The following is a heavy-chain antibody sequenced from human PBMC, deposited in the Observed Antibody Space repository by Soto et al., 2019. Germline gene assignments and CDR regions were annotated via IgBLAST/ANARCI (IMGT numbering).Heavy chain of an antibody. CDR3: SRAGLGNYCGGDSCYSLDY. Sequence: GGSLRLSCAASGFTFSSYTMHWVRQAPGKGLESVAAISYRGDTSYYADSVEGRFTVSRDNSKNTVYLQMTGLRPEDTALYYCSRAGLGNYCGGDSCYSLDYWGPGTLVTVSS. CDR1: GFTFSSYT. CDR2: ISYRGDTS. J-gene: IGHJ4*02. D-gene: IGHD2-15*01. V-gene: IGHV3-30*14.